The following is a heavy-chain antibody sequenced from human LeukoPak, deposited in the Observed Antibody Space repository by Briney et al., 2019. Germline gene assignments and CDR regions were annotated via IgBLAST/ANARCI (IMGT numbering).Heavy chain of an antibody. CDR1: GFTVSSNY. Sequence: GGSLRLSCAASGFTVSSNYMSWVRQAPGKGWEWVAVIYSGGSTYYADSVKGRFTISRDNSKNTLYLQMNSLRAEDTAVYYCARDHRQWLAFDYWGQGTLVTVSS. V-gene: IGHV3-53*01. CDR3: ARDHRQWLAFDY. J-gene: IGHJ4*02. CDR2: IYSGGST. D-gene: IGHD6-19*01.